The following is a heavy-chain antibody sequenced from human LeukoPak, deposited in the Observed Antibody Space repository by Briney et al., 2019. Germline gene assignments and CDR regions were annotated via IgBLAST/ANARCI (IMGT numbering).Heavy chain of an antibody. D-gene: IGHD6-13*01. J-gene: IGHJ6*04. CDR1: GFTFSTYS. Sequence: GGSLRLSCAASGFTFSTYSMNWVRQAPGKGLEWVSSISSSSSYIHYADSVKGRFTISRDNAKNSLYLQMNSLRAEDTAVYYCARDKVRAASDVWGKGTAVTVSS. CDR3: ARDKVRAASDV. CDR2: ISSSSSYI. V-gene: IGHV3-21*01.